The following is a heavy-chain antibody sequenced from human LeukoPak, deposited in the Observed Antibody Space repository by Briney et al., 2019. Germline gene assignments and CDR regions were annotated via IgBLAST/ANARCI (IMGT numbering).Heavy chain of an antibody. D-gene: IGHD1-26*01. J-gene: IGHJ1*01. V-gene: IGHV3-33*06. CDR3: AKDRRSGSYYFQH. CDR1: GFTFSDYY. Sequence: GGSLRLSCAASGFTFSDYYMSWIRQAPGKGLEWVAVIWYDGSNKYYADSVKGRFTISRDNSKNTLYLQMNSLRPEDTAVYYCAKDRRSGSYYFQHWGQGTLVTVSS. CDR2: IWYDGSNK.